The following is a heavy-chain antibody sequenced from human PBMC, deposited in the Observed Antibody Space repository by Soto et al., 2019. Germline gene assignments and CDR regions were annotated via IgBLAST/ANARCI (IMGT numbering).Heavy chain of an antibody. CDR3: ARLLIYDSRAAPTPIFHP. J-gene: IGHJ1*01. D-gene: IGHD3-22*01. CDR1: GGSFTSTNYF. V-gene: IGHV4-39*01. Sequence: SETLSLTCTVSGGSFTSTNYFWGWIRQPPGKGLEWIGYMYYNGNTFYSPSLKSRVTMSVDTSKRQFSLDLSSVTAADTAMYYCARLLIYDSRAAPTPIFHPWGLGAMVTVSS. CDR2: MYYNGNT.